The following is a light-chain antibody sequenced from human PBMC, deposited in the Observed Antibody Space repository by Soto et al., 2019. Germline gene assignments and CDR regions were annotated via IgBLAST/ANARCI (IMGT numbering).Light chain of an antibody. J-gene: IGKJ5*01. Sequence: DIQMTQSPSTLSASVGDRVTITCRASQSISTWLAWYQQKPGKAPKLLIYKASSLESGVPSRFSGSGSGTEFTLTISSLQPDDSATYYCQHYNSYPITFGQGTRLEIK. CDR2: KAS. V-gene: IGKV1-5*03. CDR3: QHYNSYPIT. CDR1: QSISTW.